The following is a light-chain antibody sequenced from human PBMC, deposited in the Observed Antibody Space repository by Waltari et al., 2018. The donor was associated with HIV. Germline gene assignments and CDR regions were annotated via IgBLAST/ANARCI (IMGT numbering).Light chain of an antibody. Sequence: QSALTQPASVSGSPGQSITISCTGTSSDVESNNLVSWYQQHPGKAPKLMIYEVTKRPSGVYNRFAGSKSGNTASLTISGLQAEDEADYYCCSYAGSSTWVFGGGTKLTVL. CDR2: EVT. V-gene: IGLV2-23*02. J-gene: IGLJ3*02. CDR1: SSDVESNNL. CDR3: CSYAGSSTWV.